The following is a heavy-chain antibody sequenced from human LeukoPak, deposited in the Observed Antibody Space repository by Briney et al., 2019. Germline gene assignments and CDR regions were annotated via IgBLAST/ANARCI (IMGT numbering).Heavy chain of an antibody. CDR2: ISNSGTIT. CDR3: TTESFHY. Sequence: GGSLRLSCAVSGFTFGRFAMNWVREAPGKGLEWVSIISNSGTITSYADSVKGRFTISRDNSKNTVYLQMNSVRAEDTALYYCTTESFHYWGQGSLVAVSS. V-gene: IGHV3-23*01. CDR1: GFTFGRFA. D-gene: IGHD3-10*01. J-gene: IGHJ4*02.